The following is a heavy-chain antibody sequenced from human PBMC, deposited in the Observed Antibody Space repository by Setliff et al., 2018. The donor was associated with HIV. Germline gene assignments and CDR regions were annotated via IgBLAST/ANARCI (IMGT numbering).Heavy chain of an antibody. CDR1: GGSIRTGAYY. CDR3: ARGGAVSADFDS. Sequence: PSETLSLTCTVSGGSIRTGAYYWGWIRQPPGKGLEWIGSIYYDGRTFYKPSLNSRRTISVDTSKNQFSLSLTSVTAADTAVYFCARGGAVSADFDSWGQGTLVTVSS. CDR2: IYYDGRT. D-gene: IGHD3-16*01. J-gene: IGHJ5*01. V-gene: IGHV4-39*07.